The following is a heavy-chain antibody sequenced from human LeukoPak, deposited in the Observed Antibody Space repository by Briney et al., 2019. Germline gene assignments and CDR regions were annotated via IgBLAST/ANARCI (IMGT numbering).Heavy chain of an antibody. CDR3: ARGGGYDSGYPRYFDL. CDR2: INSGGGPI. D-gene: IGHD3-9*01. J-gene: IGHJ2*01. V-gene: IGHV3-11*01. Sequence: GGSLRLSCATSGFIFSDYYMTWIRQAPGRGLEWVAYINSGGGPIYYAVSVRGRFTISRDNAKNSLYLQMNSLSAGDTAVYYCARGGGYDSGYPRYFDLWGRGTLVTVSS. CDR1: GFIFSDYY.